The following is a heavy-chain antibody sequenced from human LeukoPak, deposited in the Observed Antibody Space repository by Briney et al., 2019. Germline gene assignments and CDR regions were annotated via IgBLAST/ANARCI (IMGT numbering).Heavy chain of an antibody. Sequence: ASVKVSCKASGYTFTSFDINWVRQATGQGLEWMGWMNPNSGNTGYAQKFQGRVTITRNTSISTAYMELSSLRSEDTAVYYCARGAPDFWSVYYMDVWGKGTTVTVSS. CDR2: MNPNSGNT. V-gene: IGHV1-8*03. J-gene: IGHJ6*03. CDR3: ARGAPDFWSVYYMDV. CDR1: GYTFTSFD. D-gene: IGHD3-3*01.